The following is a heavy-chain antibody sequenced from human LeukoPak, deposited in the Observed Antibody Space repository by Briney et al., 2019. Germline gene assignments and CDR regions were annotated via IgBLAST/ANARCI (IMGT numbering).Heavy chain of an antibody. J-gene: IGHJ4*02. CDR3: ARDGEYSGYDRCLDY. D-gene: IGHD5-12*01. Sequence: ASVKVSCKASGYTFTGYYMHWVRQAPGHGLEWMGWINPNSGGTNYAQKFQGRVTMNRDTSISTAYMELSRLRSDDTAVYYGARDGEYSGYDRCLDYWGQGTLVTVSS. CDR1: GYTFTGYY. V-gene: IGHV1-2*02. CDR2: INPNSGGT.